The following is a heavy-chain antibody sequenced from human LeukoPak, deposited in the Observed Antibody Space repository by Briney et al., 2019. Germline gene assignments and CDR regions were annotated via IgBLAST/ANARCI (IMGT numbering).Heavy chain of an antibody. Sequence: SETLSLTCAVYDGSFSGYSWSWIRQPPGKGLEWIGEINHSGSTNYNPSLKSRVTISVDTSKNQFSLKLSSVTAADTAVYYCARDGITGTPHGMDVWGQGTTVTVSS. V-gene: IGHV4-34*01. CDR3: ARDGITGTPHGMDV. D-gene: IGHD1-20*01. CDR2: INHSGST. CDR1: DGSFSGYS. J-gene: IGHJ6*02.